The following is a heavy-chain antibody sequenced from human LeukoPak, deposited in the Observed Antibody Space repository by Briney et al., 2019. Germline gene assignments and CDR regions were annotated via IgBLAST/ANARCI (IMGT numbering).Heavy chain of an antibody. CDR2: INWNSGSI. D-gene: IGHD1-14*01. J-gene: IGHJ4*02. V-gene: IGHV3-9*01. Sequence: GGSLRLSCAASGFTFDDYDMHWVRQAPGKGLEWVSGINWNSGSIGYADSVKGRFTISRDNAKNSPYLQMNSLRAEDTALYYCAKGTRGITPFDYWGQGTLVTVSS. CDR3: AKGTRGITPFDY. CDR1: GFTFDDYD.